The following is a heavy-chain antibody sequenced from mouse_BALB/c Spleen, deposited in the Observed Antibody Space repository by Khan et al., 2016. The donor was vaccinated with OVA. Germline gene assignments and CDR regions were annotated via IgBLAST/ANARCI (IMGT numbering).Heavy chain of an antibody. J-gene: IGHJ3*01. D-gene: IGHD4-1*01. CDR3: ARGSSHWDFSFAY. V-gene: IGHV1S136*01. CDR2: INPDNDGI. Sequence: EVQLQQSGPDLVKPGASVKMSCKASGYTFTNYVIHWVKQKPGQGLEWIGYINPDNDGIRFNEKFKGKAALTSDKSSSTAYLELSSLTSEDSAVYYCARGSSHWDFSFAYWGQGTLVTVSA. CDR1: GYTFTNYV.